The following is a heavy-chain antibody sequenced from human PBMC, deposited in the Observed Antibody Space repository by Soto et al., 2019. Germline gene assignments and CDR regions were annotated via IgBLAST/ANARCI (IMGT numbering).Heavy chain of an antibody. CDR3: ARDYYDSSGYYYIYYYYGMDV. V-gene: IGHV3-21*01. D-gene: IGHD3-22*01. CDR2: ISSSSSYI. J-gene: IGHJ6*02. Sequence: GESLKISCAASGFTFSSYSMNWVRQAPGKGLEWVSSISSSSSYIYYADSVKGRFTISRDNAKNSLYLQMNSLRAEDTAVYYCARDYYDSSGYYYIYYYYGMDVWGQGTTVTVSS. CDR1: GFTFSSYS.